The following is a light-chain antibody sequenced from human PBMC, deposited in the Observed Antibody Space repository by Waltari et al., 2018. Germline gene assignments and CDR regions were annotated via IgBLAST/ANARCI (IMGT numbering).Light chain of an antibody. Sequence: QSALTQPASVSGSPGQSITISCTGTSSDVGSYNLVSWYQQHPGKAPKLMIYEVSKRPSVVSHRFSGSKSGNTASLTISGLQAEDEADYYCCSYAGSSTVVFGGGTKLTVL. CDR1: SSDVGSYNL. CDR3: CSYAGSSTVV. CDR2: EVS. V-gene: IGLV2-23*02. J-gene: IGLJ2*01.